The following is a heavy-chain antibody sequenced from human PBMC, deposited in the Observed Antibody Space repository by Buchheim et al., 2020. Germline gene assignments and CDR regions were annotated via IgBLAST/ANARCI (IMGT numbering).Heavy chain of an antibody. V-gene: IGHV1-2*02. D-gene: IGHD6-6*01. Sequence: QVQLVQSGAEVKKPGASVKVSCKASGYTITGYYMHWVRQAPGQGLEWVGWINPNNGDTNYAQNFQGRVTMTRATSISTVYMELSRLRSDDTAVYYCARVPTSLVYWYFDLWGRGTL. CDR3: ARVPTSLVYWYFDL. CDR2: INPNNGDT. J-gene: IGHJ2*01. CDR1: GYTITGYY.